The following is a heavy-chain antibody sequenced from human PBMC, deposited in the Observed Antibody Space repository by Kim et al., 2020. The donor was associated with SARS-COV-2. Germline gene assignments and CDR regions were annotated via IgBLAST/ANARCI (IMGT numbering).Heavy chain of an antibody. J-gene: IGHJ6*02. Sequence: GGSLRLSCTASGFTFGDYAMSWFRQAPGKGLEWVGFIRSKAYGGTTEYAASVKGRFTISRDDSKSIAYLQMNSLKTEDTAVYYCTRALNYYGSGSYFPRPEEPYYGMDGWGQGTTVTVTS. CDR3: TRALNYYGSGSYFPRPEEPYYGMDG. CDR1: GFTFGDYA. V-gene: IGHV3-49*03. CDR2: IRSKAYGGTT. D-gene: IGHD3-10*01.